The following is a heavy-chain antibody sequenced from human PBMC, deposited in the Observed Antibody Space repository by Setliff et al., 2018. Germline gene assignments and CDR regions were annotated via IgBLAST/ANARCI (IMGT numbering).Heavy chain of an antibody. CDR2: IYIGGSA. J-gene: IGHJ6*03. D-gene: IGHD6-19*01. CDR1: GGSISSYY. Sequence: SETLSLTCTVSGGSISSYYWSWIRQPAGKGLEWIGHIYIGGSANYNPSLKSRVTMSIDTSKNQFSLKLTSVTAADMAVHYCAREQWLDPPGYYYMDVWAKGTTVTVSS. CDR3: AREQWLDPPGYYYMDV. V-gene: IGHV4-4*07.